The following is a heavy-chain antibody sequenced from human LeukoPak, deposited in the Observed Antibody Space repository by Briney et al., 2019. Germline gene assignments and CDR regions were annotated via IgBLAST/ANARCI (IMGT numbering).Heavy chain of an antibody. J-gene: IGHJ5*02. CDR3: AKDLGDYGVNWFDP. V-gene: IGHV3-30*18. Sequence: GGSLRLSCAASGFTFSSYGMHWVRQAPGKGLEWVAVISYDGSNKYYADSVKGRFTISRDNSKNTLYLQMNSLRAEDTAVYYCAKDLGDYGVNWFDPWGQGTLVTVSS. CDR1: GFTFSSYG. CDR2: ISYDGSNK. D-gene: IGHD4-17*01.